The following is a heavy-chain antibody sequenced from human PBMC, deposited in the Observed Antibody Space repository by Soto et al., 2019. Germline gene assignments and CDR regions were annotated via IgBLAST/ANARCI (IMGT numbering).Heavy chain of an antibody. J-gene: IGHJ6*02. V-gene: IGHV1-2*04. D-gene: IGHD2-15*01. Sequence: GAPVKVSCKASGYTFTGYYMHWVRQAPGQGLEWMGWINPNSGGTNYAQKFQGWVTMTRDTSISTAYMELSRLRSDDTAVYYCARSDIVEAWERDYYYGMDVWGQGTTVTVSS. CDR3: ARSDIVEAWERDYYYGMDV. CDR2: INPNSGGT. CDR1: GYTFTGYY.